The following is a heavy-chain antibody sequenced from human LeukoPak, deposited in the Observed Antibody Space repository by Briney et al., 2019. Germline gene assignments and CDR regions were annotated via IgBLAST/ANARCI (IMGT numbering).Heavy chain of an antibody. V-gene: IGHV4-59*01. J-gene: IGHJ4*02. D-gene: IGHD6-19*01. CDR2: IYYSGST. CDR1: GGSISSYY. Sequence: SETLSLTCTVSGGSISSYYWSWIRQAPGKGLEWIGYIYYSGSTNYSPSLKSRVTISVDTSKNQFSLKLSSVTAADTAVYYCARFKRAGGWSYFDYWGQGTLVTVSS. CDR3: ARFKRAGGWSYFDY.